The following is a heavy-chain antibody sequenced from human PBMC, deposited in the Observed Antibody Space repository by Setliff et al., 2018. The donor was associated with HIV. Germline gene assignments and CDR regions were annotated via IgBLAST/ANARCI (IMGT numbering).Heavy chain of an antibody. V-gene: IGHV1-46*01. J-gene: IGHJ3*01. D-gene: IGHD3-22*01. Sequence: ASVKVSCKASGYTFTSYYIHWVRQAPGQGLEWMGIINPSGYSTTYAQKFQGRVTMTGDTSTSTVYMDLSSLRSEDTAVYFCATGRHYYDSSDYPANPFDVWGQGTMVTVSS. CDR1: GYTFTSYY. CDR2: INPSGYST. CDR3: ATGRHYYDSSDYPANPFDV.